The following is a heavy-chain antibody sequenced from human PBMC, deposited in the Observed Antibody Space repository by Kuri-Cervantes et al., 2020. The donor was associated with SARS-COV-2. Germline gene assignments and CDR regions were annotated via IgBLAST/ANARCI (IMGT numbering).Heavy chain of an antibody. CDR2: ISSSSSYI. Sequence: GESLKISCAASGFTFSSYSMNWVRQAPGKGLEWVSSISSSSSYIYYADSVKGRFTISRDNAKNSLYLQMNSLRAEDTALYYCARDRIGVHDSWGQGTLVTVSS. D-gene: IGHD2-15*01. V-gene: IGHV3-21*01. J-gene: IGHJ4*02. CDR3: ARDRIGVHDS. CDR1: GFTFSSYS.